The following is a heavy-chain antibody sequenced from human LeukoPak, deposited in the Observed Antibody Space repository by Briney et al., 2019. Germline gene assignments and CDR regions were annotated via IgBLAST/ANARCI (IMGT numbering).Heavy chain of an antibody. CDR3: ARGGYYGSGNDFRFDP. Sequence: SETLSLTCTISGGSVSDYYWSWIRQSPGKGLEWIGYIYHTGSTSYSPSLKSRVTISIDTSKNQFSLKLSSVTAADTAVYYCARGGYYGSGNDFRFDPWGQGTLVTVSS. CDR2: IYHTGST. D-gene: IGHD3-10*01. J-gene: IGHJ5*02. CDR1: GGSVSDYY. V-gene: IGHV4-59*02.